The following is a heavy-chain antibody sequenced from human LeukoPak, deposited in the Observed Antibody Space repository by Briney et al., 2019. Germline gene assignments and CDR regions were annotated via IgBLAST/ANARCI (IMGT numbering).Heavy chain of an antibody. CDR2: ISGSGGST. Sequence: GGSLRLSCAASGFTFSSYAMSWVRQAPGKGLEWVSAISGSGGSTYYADSVKGRFTISRDNSKNTLYLQMSSLRVEDTAVYYCAKEERSGYYYGNWGQGTLVSVSS. CDR1: GFTFSSYA. CDR3: AKEERSGYYYGN. V-gene: IGHV3-23*01. J-gene: IGHJ4*02. D-gene: IGHD3-22*01.